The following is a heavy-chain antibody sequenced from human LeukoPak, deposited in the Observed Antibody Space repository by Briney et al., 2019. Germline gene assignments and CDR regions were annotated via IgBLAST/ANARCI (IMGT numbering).Heavy chain of an antibody. CDR2: IYYDGSA. Sequence: SETQSLTCTVSGGSITSSSHYWGWIRQPPGQGLQWLGLIYYDGSAYYNLSLKSRLTISIDTSKSQFSLQLSSVTAADTAVYYCARGGYSSGWYLVSWFDPWGQGTLVTVSS. V-gene: IGHV4-39*07. CDR3: ARGGYSSGWYLVSWFDP. CDR1: GGSITSSSHY. J-gene: IGHJ5*02. D-gene: IGHD6-19*01.